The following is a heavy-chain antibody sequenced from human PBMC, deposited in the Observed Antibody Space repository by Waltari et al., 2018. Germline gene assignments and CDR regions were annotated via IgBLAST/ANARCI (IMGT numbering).Heavy chain of an antibody. Sequence: QVQLVESGGGVVQPGRSLRLSCAASGFTFSSYGMHWVRQAPGKGLWWVSVIWDDGSNKYDADSVKGRVTIARYNSKNTLYLQMNSLRSEDTAVYYCAKVLDYCGNANYFDYWGQGTLVTVSS. CDR2: IWDDGSNK. CDR1: GFTFSSYG. J-gene: IGHJ4*02. CDR3: AKVLDYCGNANYFDY. D-gene: IGHD4-17*01. V-gene: IGHV3-33*06.